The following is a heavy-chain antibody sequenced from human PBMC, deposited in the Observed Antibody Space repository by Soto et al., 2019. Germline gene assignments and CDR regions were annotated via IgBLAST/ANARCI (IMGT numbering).Heavy chain of an antibody. D-gene: IGHD3-22*01. CDR2: IYSGGKT. Sequence: EVQLVESGGGLIQPGGSLRLSCVGSGFTVSSHYMSWVRQAPGKGLEWVSVIYSGGKTYYADSVKGRFTISRESSKDTVYLQMNRLRAGDTAVYYCARGGDYYDTSGNYYPFYFDFWGQGVLVSVSS. CDR3: ARGGDYYDTSGNYYPFYFDF. CDR1: GFTVSSHY. V-gene: IGHV3-53*01. J-gene: IGHJ4*02.